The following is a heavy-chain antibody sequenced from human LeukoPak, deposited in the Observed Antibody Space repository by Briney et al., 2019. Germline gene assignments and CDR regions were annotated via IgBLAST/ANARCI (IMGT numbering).Heavy chain of an antibody. CDR3: AKSGLLVPTTISFDY. CDR2: INGSGGST. D-gene: IGHD2-2*01. Sequence: GGSLRLSCAASGFTFSSYAMSWVRQAPGKGLEWVSDINGSGGSTYYADSVEGRFTISRDNSKNTLYLQMNSLRAEDTAVYYCAKSGLLVPTTISFDYWGQGTLVTVSS. V-gene: IGHV3-23*01. J-gene: IGHJ4*02. CDR1: GFTFSSYA.